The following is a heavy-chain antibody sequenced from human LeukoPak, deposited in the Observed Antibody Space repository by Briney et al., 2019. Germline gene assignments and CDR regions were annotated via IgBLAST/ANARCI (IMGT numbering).Heavy chain of an antibody. V-gene: IGHV3-30-3*01. J-gene: IGHJ4*02. D-gene: IGHD3-9*01. CDR2: ISYDGSNK. CDR1: GFTFSSYA. Sequence: PGGSLRLSCAASGFTFSSYAMHWVRQAPGKGLEWVAVISYDGSNKYYADSVKGRFTISRDNSKNTLYLQMNSLRAEDTAVYYCAKESEALRYFDWLPYYFDYWGQGTLVTVSS. CDR3: AKESEALRYFDWLPYYFDY.